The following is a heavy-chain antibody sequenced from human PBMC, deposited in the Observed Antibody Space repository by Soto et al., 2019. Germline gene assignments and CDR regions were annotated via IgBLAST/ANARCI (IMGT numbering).Heavy chain of an antibody. J-gene: IGHJ5*02. CDR3: ASLVGWEPSSTDNWFDP. V-gene: IGHV1-69*12. CDR1: GGTFSSYA. CDR2: IIPIFGTA. D-gene: IGHD1-26*01. Sequence: QVQLVQSGAEVKKPGSSVKVSCKASGGTFSSYAISWVRQAPGQGLEWMGGIIPIFGTANYAQKFQGRVTITADESTSTAYMKLSSLRSEDTAVYYCASLVGWEPSSTDNWFDPWGQGTLVTVSS.